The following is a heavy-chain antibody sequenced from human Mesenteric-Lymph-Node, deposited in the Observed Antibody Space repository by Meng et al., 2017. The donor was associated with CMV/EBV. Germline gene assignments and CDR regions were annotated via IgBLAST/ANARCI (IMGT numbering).Heavy chain of an antibody. V-gene: IGHV3-48*03. D-gene: IGHD2-2*01. CDR1: GFTFSSYE. Sequence: GESLKISCAASGFTFSSYEMNWVRQAPGKGLEWVSYISNGDGTTYYADSVKGRFTISRDNDKNSLYLQMNSLRAEDTAVYYCARERGGLCSSTNCQKTFDYWGQGTVVTVSS. CDR3: ARERGGLCSSTNCQKTFDY. J-gene: IGHJ4*02. CDR2: ISNGDGTT.